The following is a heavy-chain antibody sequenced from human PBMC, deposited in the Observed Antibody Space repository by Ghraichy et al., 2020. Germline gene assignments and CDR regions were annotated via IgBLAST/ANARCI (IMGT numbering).Heavy chain of an antibody. CDR2: ISGSGGST. D-gene: IGHD3-22*01. J-gene: IGHJ4*02. V-gene: IGHV3-23*01. Sequence: GGSLRLSCAASGFTFSSYAMSWVRQAPGKGLEWVSAISGSGGSTYYADSVKGRFTISRDNSNNTLYLQMNSLRAEDTAVYYCAKDARYYYGSSGYHGYWGQRTLVTVSS. CDR3: AKDARYYYGSSGYHGY. CDR1: GFTFSSYA.